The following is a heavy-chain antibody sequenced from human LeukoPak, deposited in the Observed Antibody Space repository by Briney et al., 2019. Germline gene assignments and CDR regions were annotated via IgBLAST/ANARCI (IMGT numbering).Heavy chain of an antibody. CDR1: DYSISSGYY. D-gene: IGHD2-15*01. CDR2: IFQSGHT. V-gene: IGHV4-38-2*02. CDR3: ARDTRTAQGFDY. Sequence: PSETLSLTCTVSDYSISSGYYWGWIRHPPGKGLEWTGSIFQSGHTYYSPSLKSRVTISVDTSNNRFSLSLSAVTAADTAIYYCARDTRTAQGFDYWGQGILVTVSS. J-gene: IGHJ4*02.